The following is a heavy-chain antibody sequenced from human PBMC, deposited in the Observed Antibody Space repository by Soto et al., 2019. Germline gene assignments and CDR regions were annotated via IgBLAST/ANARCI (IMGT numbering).Heavy chain of an antibody. CDR1: GGSISSGGYS. J-gene: IGHJ4*02. D-gene: IGHD5-12*01. Sequence: QLQLQESGSGLVKPSQTLSLTCAVSGGSISSGGYSWSWIRQPPGKGLEWIGYIYHSGSTYYNPSHKSRVTTAVARSKNQFSLKLSSVTAADTAVYYCAAGGGLPRYYWGQGTLVTVSS. V-gene: IGHV4-30-2*01. CDR2: IYHSGST. CDR3: AAGGGLPRYY.